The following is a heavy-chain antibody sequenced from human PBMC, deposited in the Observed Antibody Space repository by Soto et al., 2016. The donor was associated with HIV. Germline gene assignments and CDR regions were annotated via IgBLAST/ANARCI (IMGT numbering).Heavy chain of an antibody. V-gene: IGHV1-69*13. CDR3: AHLWYYDSSGQRGYFQH. CDR1: GDTFHNYA. D-gene: IGHD3-22*01. J-gene: IGHJ1*01. CDR2: IIPFFGTA. Sequence: QVQLVQSGAEVKKPGSSVKVSCKASGDTFHNYAISWVRQAPGQGLEWMGGIIPFFGTANYAEKFQGRITIAADESTTTGYMEMNRLTPQDTAVYYCAHLWYYDSSGQRGYFQHWGQGTLVTVSS.